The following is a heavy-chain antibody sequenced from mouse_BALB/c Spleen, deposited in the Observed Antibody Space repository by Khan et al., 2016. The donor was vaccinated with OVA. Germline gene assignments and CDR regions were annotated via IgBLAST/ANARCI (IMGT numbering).Heavy chain of an antibody. CDR3: TGGRAY. J-gene: IGHJ3*01. D-gene: IGHD3-3*01. CDR1: GYSITSDYA. CDR2: ISYSGTT. V-gene: IGHV3-2*02. Sequence: EVQLQESGPGLVKPSQSLSLTCTVTGYSITSDYAWNWIRQFPGNKLEWMGYISYSGTTSYTPSLKSRISITRDTSKNQFFLQLNSLTTDDTATYYCTGGRAYWGQGTLVTVSA.